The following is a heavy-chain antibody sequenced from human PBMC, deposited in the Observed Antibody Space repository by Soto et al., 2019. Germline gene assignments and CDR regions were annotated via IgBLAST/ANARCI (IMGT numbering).Heavy chain of an antibody. D-gene: IGHD6-19*01. V-gene: IGHV3-30*18. J-gene: IGHJ6*02. CDR1: GFTFSSYG. CDR3: AKDRKDSSGWDPNYYYYGMDV. Sequence: PGGSLRLSCAASGFTFSSYGMHWVRQAPGKGLEWVAVISYDGSNKYYADSVKGRFTISRDNSKNTLYLQMNSLRAEDTAVYYCAKDRKDSSGWDPNYYYYGMDVWGQGTTVTVSS. CDR2: ISYDGSNK.